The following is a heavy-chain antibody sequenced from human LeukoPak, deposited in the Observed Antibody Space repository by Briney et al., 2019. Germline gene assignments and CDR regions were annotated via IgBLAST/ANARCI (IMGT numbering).Heavy chain of an antibody. CDR1: GGTFSSYA. J-gene: IGHJ6*02. D-gene: IGHD3-10*01. CDR2: IIPIFGTA. Sequence: VASVKVSCKASGGTFSSYAISWVRQAPGQGLEWMGGIIPIFGTANYAQKFQGRVTITADESTSTAYMELSSLRSEDTAVYYCARHRGYGMDVWGQGTTVTVSS. V-gene: IGHV1-69*13. CDR3: ARHRGYGMDV.